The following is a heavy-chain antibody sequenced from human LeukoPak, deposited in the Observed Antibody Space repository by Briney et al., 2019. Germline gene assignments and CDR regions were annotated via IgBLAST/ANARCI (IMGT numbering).Heavy chain of an antibody. D-gene: IGHD3-9*01. CDR2: INHSGST. Sequence: PSETLSLTCAVYGGSFSGYYWSWIRQPPGKGLEWIGEINHSGSTNYNPSLKSRVTISVDTSKNQFSLKLSSVTAADTAVYYCARRGRVRYFDWLFPTPFDYWGQGTLVTVSS. V-gene: IGHV4-34*01. J-gene: IGHJ4*02. CDR3: ARRGRVRYFDWLFPTPFDY. CDR1: GGSFSGYY.